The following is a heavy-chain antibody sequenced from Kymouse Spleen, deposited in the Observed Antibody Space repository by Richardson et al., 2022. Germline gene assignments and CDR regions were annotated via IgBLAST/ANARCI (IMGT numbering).Heavy chain of an antibody. CDR1: GFTFSNAW. D-gene: IGHD3-9*01. Sequence: EVQLVESGGGLVKPGGSLRLSCAASGFTFSNAWMSWVRQAPGKGLEWVGRIKSKTDGGTTDYAAPVKGRFTISRDDSKNTLYLQMNSLKTEDTAVYYCTTDYDILTGYDYWGQGTLVTVSS. J-gene: IGHJ4*02. V-gene: IGHV3-15*01. CDR3: TTDYDILTGYDY. CDR2: IKSKTDGGTT.